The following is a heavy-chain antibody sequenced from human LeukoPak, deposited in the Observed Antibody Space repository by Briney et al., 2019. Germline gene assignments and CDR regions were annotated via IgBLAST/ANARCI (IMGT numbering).Heavy chain of an antibody. Sequence: ASETLSLTCTVSGGSISSYYWSWIRQPPGKGLEWIGYIYYSGSTNYNPSLKSRVTISVDTSKNQFSLKLSSVTAADTAVFYCARTPSWHYYYYYMDVWGEGTTVTVSS. CDR3: ARTPSWHYYYYYMDV. CDR2: IYYSGST. J-gene: IGHJ6*03. V-gene: IGHV4-59*12. CDR1: GGSISSYY.